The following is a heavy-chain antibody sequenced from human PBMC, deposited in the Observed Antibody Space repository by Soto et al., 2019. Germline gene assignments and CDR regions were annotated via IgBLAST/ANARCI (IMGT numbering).Heavy chain of an antibody. J-gene: IGHJ6*02. D-gene: IGHD1-26*01. V-gene: IGHV1-18*04. CDR2: ISTYNGNT. Sequence: QVQLVQSGDEVKKPGASVKVSCKASGCSFTRYGISWVRQAPGQGLEWMGWISTYNGNTNYALKAQGRVTMATDTSTSTAYMELRSLTSDDTAVYFCAREDLVGPTTFLDYYYGMDVWGQGTTVTVSS. CDR3: AREDLVGPTTFLDYYYGMDV. CDR1: GCSFTRYG.